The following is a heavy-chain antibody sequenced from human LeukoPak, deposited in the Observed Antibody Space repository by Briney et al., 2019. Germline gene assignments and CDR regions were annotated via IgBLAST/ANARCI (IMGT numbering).Heavy chain of an antibody. J-gene: IGHJ4*02. Sequence: PGGSLRLSCAASEFTYSSYTMNWVRQAPGKGLDWVASISSGSGYIYYADSVKGRFTISRDNARNSLYLQMNSLRAEDTAVCYCARDHEEYCSGGSCSRFDYWGQGTLVTVSP. V-gene: IGHV3-21*01. CDR2: ISSGSGYI. CDR1: EFTYSSYT. CDR3: ARDHEEYCSGGSCSRFDY. D-gene: IGHD2-15*01.